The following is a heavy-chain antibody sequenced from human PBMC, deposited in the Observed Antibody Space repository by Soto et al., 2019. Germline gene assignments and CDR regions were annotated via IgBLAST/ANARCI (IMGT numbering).Heavy chain of an antibody. CDR2: INPSSGGT. CDR3: ARAPRPRAAAADFAY. V-gene: IGHV1-2*02. CDR1: GYNFNAFY. J-gene: IGHJ4*02. D-gene: IGHD6-13*01. Sequence: GPSVKVSCKTSGYNFNAFYIHWVRQAPGQGLEWMGWINPSSGGTKFAQRLQGRVTMTRDTSINTTYIEVTSLTSDDTAMYFCARAPRPRAAAADFAYWGQGSLVTVSS.